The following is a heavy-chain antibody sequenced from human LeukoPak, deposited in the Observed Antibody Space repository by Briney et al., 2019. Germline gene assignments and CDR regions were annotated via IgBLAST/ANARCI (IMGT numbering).Heavy chain of an antibody. CDR2: IYSDDST. J-gene: IGHJ6*03. CDR3: ARDPYSGNYGDYYYYYMDV. D-gene: IGHD1-26*01. V-gene: IGHV3-66*01. CDR1: GFTVSGNF. Sequence: GGSLRLSCAASGFTVSGNFMTWVRQAPGKRLEWVSIIYSDDSTYYADSVKGRFTISRDNAKNSLYLQMNSLRAEDTAIYYCARDPYSGNYGDYYYYYMDVWGKGTTVTISS.